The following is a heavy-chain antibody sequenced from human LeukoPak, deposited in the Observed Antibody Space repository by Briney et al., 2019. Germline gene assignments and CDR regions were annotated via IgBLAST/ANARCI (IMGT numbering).Heavy chain of an antibody. CDR2: IYYSGST. CDR1: GGSISSSSYY. V-gene: IGHV4-39*07. CDR3: ARGDSSGYYPFDY. J-gene: IGHJ4*02. Sequence: SETLSLTCTVSGGSISSSSYYWGWIRQPPGKGLEWIGSIYYSGSTYYNPSLKSRVTISVDTSKNQFSLKLSSVTAADTAVYYCARGDSSGYYPFDYWGQGTLVTVSS. D-gene: IGHD3-22*01.